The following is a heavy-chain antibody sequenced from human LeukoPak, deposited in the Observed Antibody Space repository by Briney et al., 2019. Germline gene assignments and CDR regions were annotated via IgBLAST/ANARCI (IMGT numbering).Heavy chain of an antibody. D-gene: IGHD3-22*01. Sequence: GGSLRLSCAASGFTFSDYQMTWSRQAPGKRLEGVSYISSSGFTIYYADSVKGRVTISRDNAKYSLYLQMDSLRAEDTAVYYCARLSGGYYDIEYGAKGPLVTVPS. V-gene: IGHV3-11*01. CDR1: GFTFSDYQ. J-gene: IGHJ4*02. CDR2: ISSSGFTI. CDR3: ARLSGGYYDIEY.